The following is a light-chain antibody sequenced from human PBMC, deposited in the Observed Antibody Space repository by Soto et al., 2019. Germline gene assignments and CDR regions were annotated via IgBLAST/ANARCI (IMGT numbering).Light chain of an antibody. CDR2: GAS. CDR3: QQYGSSTPIT. Sequence: EVVMTQSPATLSVSPGERATLSCRASQTVSRNLAWYQQRPGQAPRLLIYGASSRATGIPDRFSGSGSGTDFTLTISRLEPEDFAVYYCQQYGSSTPITLGQGTRLEIK. CDR1: QTVSRN. J-gene: IGKJ5*01. V-gene: IGKV3-20*01.